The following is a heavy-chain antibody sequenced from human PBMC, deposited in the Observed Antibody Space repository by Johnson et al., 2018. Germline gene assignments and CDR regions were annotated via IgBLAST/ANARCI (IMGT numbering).Heavy chain of an antibody. J-gene: IGHJ6*03. D-gene: IGHD5-18*01. CDR1: GGSFSGYY. CDR3: ARSHGLWNYCYMDV. V-gene: IGHV4-34*01. CDR2: INHSGGT. Sequence: QVQLQQWGAGLLKPSETLSLTCAVYGGSFSGYYWTWIRQPPGKGLEWIGEINHSGGTNYNPALKSRVTISVDMSQTQFSLKLSAVTAADTAVYDCARSHGLWNYCYMDVWGKGTTVTVS.